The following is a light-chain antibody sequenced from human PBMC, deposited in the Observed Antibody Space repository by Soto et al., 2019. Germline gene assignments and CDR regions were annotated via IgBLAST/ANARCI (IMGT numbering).Light chain of an antibody. CDR3: QQYNSYSKP. J-gene: IGKJ1*01. V-gene: IGKV1-5*01. CDR1: QSISSW. CDR2: DAS. Sequence: DIQMTQSPSTLSASVGDRVTITCRASQSISSWLAWYQQKPGKAPKLLIYDASSLEGGVPSRFSGSGSGTEFTLTISSLQPDDFATYYCQQYNSYSKPFGQGTKVDIK.